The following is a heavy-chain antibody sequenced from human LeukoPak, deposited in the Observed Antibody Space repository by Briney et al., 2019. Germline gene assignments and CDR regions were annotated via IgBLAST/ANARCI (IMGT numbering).Heavy chain of an antibody. CDR1: GGSISSSNW. J-gene: IGHJ3*02. CDR3: AREAPYCSGGSCYHHDAFDI. V-gene: IGHV4-4*02. Sequence: SETLSLTCAVPGGSISSSNWWSWVRQPPGKGLEWIGEINHSGSTNYNPSLKSRVTISVDTSKNQFSLKLSSVTAADTAVYYCAREAPYCSGGSCYHHDAFDIWGQGTMVTVSS. CDR2: INHSGST. D-gene: IGHD2-15*01.